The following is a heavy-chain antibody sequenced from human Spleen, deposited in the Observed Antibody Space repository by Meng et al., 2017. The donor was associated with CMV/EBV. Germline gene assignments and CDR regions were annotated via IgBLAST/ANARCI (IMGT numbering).Heavy chain of an antibody. J-gene: IGHJ4*02. V-gene: IGHV3-30*04. Sequence: FTFSSYAMPWVRQAPGKGLEWVAVISYDGSNKYYADSVKGRFTISRDNSKNTLYLQMNSLRAEDTAVYYCARDSGYSSSWPEGIDYWGQGTLVTVSS. CDR2: ISYDGSNK. CDR1: FTFSSYA. CDR3: ARDSGYSSSWPEGIDY. D-gene: IGHD6-13*01.